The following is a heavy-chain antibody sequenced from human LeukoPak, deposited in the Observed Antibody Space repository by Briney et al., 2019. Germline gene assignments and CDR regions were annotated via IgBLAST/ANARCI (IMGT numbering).Heavy chain of an antibody. CDR1: GFTFTGHY. J-gene: IGHJ4*02. Sequence: GASMKVSCKTSGFTFTGHYMHWLRQAPGQGLEWMGWINANTGVTHYAVKFQGRVTITRDTSINTVYMDLSSLQSDDTAVYYCARDHNWGPDYWGQGTLVLVSS. CDR2: INANTGVT. CDR3: ARDHNWGPDY. D-gene: IGHD7-27*01. V-gene: IGHV1-2*02.